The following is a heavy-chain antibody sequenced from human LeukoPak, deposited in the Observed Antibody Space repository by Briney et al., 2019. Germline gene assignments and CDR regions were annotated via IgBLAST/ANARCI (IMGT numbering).Heavy chain of an antibody. Sequence: GGSLRLSCAASGFTFSDYYMSWIRQAPGKGLEWASYISSSGSTIDYADSVKGRCTISRDNAKNSLYLQMNSLRAEDTAVYYCAREMVGVTFDSWGQGTLVTVSS. CDR3: AREMVGVTFDS. D-gene: IGHD1-26*01. CDR2: ISSSGSTI. V-gene: IGHV3-11*01. CDR1: GFTFSDYY. J-gene: IGHJ4*02.